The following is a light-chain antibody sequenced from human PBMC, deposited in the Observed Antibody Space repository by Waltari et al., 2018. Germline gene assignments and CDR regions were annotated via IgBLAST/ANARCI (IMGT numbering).Light chain of an antibody. V-gene: IGLV1-51*01. CDR3: GTWDSNLRGGV. CDR1: SYNIWLSY. CDR2: ENN. Sequence: QSVLTQPPSVSAAPGDKVTISCSGTSYNIWLSYVSWYPQFPGTAPKLVIYENNKRPSGISDRFSGSKSGTSATLDITGLQTGDEADYYCGTWDSNLRGGVFGGGTKLTVL. J-gene: IGLJ3*02.